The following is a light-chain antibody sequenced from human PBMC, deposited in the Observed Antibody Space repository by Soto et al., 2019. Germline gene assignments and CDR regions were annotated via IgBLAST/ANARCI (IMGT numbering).Light chain of an antibody. CDR3: QLYGGSPF. V-gene: IGKV3-20*01. CDR1: QSISSSY. J-gene: IGKJ3*01. CDR2: DIS. Sequence: ETVLTQSPVTLSLSPGERATLSCRASQSISSSYLAWYQQKPGQAPSLLIYDISTRATGIPDRFSGSGSGTDFTLTISRLEHEDFAVYYCQLYGGSPFFGPGTKVDIK.